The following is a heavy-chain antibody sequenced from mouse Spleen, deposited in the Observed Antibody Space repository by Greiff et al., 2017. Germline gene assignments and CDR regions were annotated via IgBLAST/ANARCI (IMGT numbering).Heavy chain of an antibody. CDR3: ARDGNYEGEAMDY. CDR1: GYTFTSYW. D-gene: IGHD2-1*01. V-gene: IGHV1-50*01. J-gene: IGHJ4*01. Sequence: QVQLQQPGAELVKPGASVKLSCKASGYTFTSYWMQWVKQRPGQGLEWIGEIDPSDSYTNYNQKFKGKATLTVDTSSSTAYMQLSSLTSEDSAVYYCARDGNYEGEAMDYWGQGTSVTVSS. CDR2: IDPSDSYT.